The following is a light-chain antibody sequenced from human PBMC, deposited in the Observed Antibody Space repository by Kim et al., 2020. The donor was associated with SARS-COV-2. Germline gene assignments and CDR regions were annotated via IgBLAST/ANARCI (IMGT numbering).Light chain of an antibody. J-gene: IGKJ1*01. Sequence: SVSPGERATHPCRASQSVRSNLAWYQQKPGQAPRLLIYGASTRATGIPARFSGSGSGTEFTLTISSLQSEDFAVYHCQQYNNWWTFGQGTKVDIK. CDR3: QQYNNWWT. V-gene: IGKV3-15*01. CDR2: GAS. CDR1: QSVRSN.